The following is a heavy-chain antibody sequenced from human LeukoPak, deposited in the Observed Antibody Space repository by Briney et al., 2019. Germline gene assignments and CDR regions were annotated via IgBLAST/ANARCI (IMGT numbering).Heavy chain of an antibody. D-gene: IGHD2-21*02. CDR2: ISHDGNNK. J-gene: IGHJ4*02. CDR3: AKDREDYCGGDCSFDY. CDR1: GFTFSTYA. V-gene: IGHV3-30*18. Sequence: PGRSLRLSCAASGFTFSTYAMHRVRQAPGKGLEWVAVISHDGNNKYFADSVKGRFTISRDNSKNTLYLQMNSLRAEDTAVFYCAKDREDYCGGDCSFDYWGRGTLVTVSS.